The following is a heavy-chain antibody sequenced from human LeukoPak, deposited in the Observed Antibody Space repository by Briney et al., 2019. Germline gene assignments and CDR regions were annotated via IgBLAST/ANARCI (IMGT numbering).Heavy chain of an antibody. V-gene: IGHV4-4*02. CDR3: ARVRIPIHYYDSSPRHQDAFDI. D-gene: IGHD3-22*01. J-gene: IGHJ3*02. Sequence: SGTLSLTCAVSGGSISSSNWWSWVRQPPGKGLEWIGEIYHSGSTNYNPSLKSRVTISVDKSKNQFSLKLSSVTAADTAVYYCARVRIPIHYYDSSPRHQDAFDIWGQGTMVTVSS. CDR1: GGSISSSNW. CDR2: IYHSGST.